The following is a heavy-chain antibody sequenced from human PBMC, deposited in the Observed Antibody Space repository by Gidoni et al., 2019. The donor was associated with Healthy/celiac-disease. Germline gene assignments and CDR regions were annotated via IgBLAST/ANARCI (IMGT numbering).Heavy chain of an antibody. Sequence: EVQLVESGGGLVKPGGSLRLSCAASGFTCSNAWMSWVRQAPGKGLEWVGRIKRKTDGGTTDYAAPVKGRFTISRDDSKNTLYLQMNSLKTEDTAVYYCTTLGPCGGDCWGQGTLVTVSS. CDR1: GFTCSNAW. J-gene: IGHJ4*02. CDR2: IKRKTDGGTT. V-gene: IGHV3-15*01. CDR3: TTLGPCGGDC. D-gene: IGHD2-21*01.